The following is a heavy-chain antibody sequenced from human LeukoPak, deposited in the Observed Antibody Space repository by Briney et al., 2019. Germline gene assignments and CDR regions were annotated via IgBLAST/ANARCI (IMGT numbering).Heavy chain of an antibody. CDR2: ISYTGST. CDR3: ARLPEFGSGWYFDY. CDR1: GGSISIYY. Sequence: PSETLSLTCTVSGGSISIYYWNWIRQPPGKGLEWIAYISYTGSTNYNPSLKSRVSISLDTSTNQSSLKLSSVTAADTAVHYCARLPEFGSGWYFDYWGQGTLVTVSS. V-gene: IGHV4-59*08. J-gene: IGHJ4*02. D-gene: IGHD6-19*01.